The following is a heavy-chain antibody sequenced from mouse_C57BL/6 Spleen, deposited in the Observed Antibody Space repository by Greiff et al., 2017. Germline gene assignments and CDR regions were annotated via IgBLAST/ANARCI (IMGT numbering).Heavy chain of an antibody. V-gene: IGHV1-50*01. Sequence: QVQLQQPGAALVKPGASVKLSCKASGYTFTSYWMQWVKQRPGQGLEWIGEIDPSDSYTNYNQKFKGKATLTVDTSSSTAYMQLSSLTSEDSAVYYCARSGVTVVATGNAMDYWGQGTSVTVSS. J-gene: IGHJ4*01. CDR3: ARSGVTVVATGNAMDY. CDR1: GYTFTSYW. D-gene: IGHD1-1*01. CDR2: IDPSDSYT.